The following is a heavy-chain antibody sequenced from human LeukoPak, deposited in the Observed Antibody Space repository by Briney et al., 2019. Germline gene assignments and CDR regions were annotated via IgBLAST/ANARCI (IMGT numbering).Heavy chain of an antibody. V-gene: IGHV4-59*08. Sequence: PSETLSLTCTVSGGSISSYYWSWIRQPPGKGLEWIGYIYYSGSTNYNPSLKSRVTISVDTSKNQFSLKLSSVTAADTAVYYCARGYYYGSGSYYPANYSDYWGQGTLVTVSS. J-gene: IGHJ4*02. D-gene: IGHD3-10*01. CDR3: ARGYYYGSGSYYPANYSDY. CDR1: GGSISSYY. CDR2: IYYSGST.